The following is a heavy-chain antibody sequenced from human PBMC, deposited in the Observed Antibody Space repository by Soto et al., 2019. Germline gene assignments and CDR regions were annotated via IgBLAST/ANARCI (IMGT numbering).Heavy chain of an antibody. CDR1: GFTFSSYA. D-gene: IGHD2-2*02. CDR2: ISGSGGST. Sequence: EVQLLESGGGLVQPGGSLRLSCAASGFTFSSYAMSWVRQAPGKGLEWVSAISGSGGSTYYADSVKGRFTISRDNSKNTLYLTMNSLRAEDTAVYYCAKERRYCSGTSCYMGGNFDYWGQGTLLTVSS. J-gene: IGHJ4*02. CDR3: AKERRYCSGTSCYMGGNFDY. V-gene: IGHV3-23*01.